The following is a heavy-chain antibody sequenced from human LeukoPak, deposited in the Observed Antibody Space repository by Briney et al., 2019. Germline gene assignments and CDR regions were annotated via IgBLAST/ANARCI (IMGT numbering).Heavy chain of an antibody. D-gene: IGHD3-10*01. CDR1: GFTFNSYA. J-gene: IGHJ6*02. Sequence: PGGSLRLSCAASGFTFNSYAMHWVRQAPGKGLEWVAVILYDGTTKYYADSVKGRFSISRDNSKNTLYLQMNSLRAEDTAVYYCAKPSMVRGPWGFYGMDVWGQGTTVTVSS. V-gene: IGHV3-30-3*02. CDR2: ILYDGTTK. CDR3: AKPSMVRGPWGFYGMDV.